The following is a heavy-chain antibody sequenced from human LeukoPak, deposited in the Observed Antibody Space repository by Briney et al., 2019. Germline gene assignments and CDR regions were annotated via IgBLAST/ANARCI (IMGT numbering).Heavy chain of an antibody. CDR2: ISSSSSTI. CDR1: GFTFSSYS. J-gene: IGHJ4*02. Sequence: GGSLRLSCAASGFTFSSYSMNWVRQAPGKGLEWVSYISSSSSTIYYADSVKGRFTISRDNAKNSLYLQMNCLRAEDTAVYYCARDQGGGYSYGWQSFDYWGQGTLVTVSS. D-gene: IGHD5-18*01. V-gene: IGHV3-48*04. CDR3: ARDQGGGYSYGWQSFDY.